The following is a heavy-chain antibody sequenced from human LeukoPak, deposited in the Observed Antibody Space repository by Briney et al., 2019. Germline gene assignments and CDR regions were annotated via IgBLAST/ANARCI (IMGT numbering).Heavy chain of an antibody. Sequence: GASVKVSCKASGYTFTSYGISWVRQAPGQGLEWIGWISAYNGNTNYAQKLQGRVTMTTDTSTSTAYMELRSLRSDDTAVYYCARDGVNYDFWSGYPVCWGQGTLVTVSS. J-gene: IGHJ4*02. V-gene: IGHV1-18*01. CDR2: ISAYNGNT. D-gene: IGHD3-3*01. CDR1: GYTFTSYG. CDR3: ARDGVNYDFWSGYPVC.